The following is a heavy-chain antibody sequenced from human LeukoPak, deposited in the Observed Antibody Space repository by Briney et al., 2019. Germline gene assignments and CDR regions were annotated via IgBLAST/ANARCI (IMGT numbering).Heavy chain of an antibody. D-gene: IGHD3-10*01. J-gene: IGHJ6*02. V-gene: IGHV4-59*01. CDR3: ARDRGQLGRPYYYGMDV. CDR2: IYFSGDT. Sequence: SETLSLTCTVSGGSISSYYWSWIRQPPGKGLEWIGYIYFSGDTDYNPSLKSRLTISVDTSRNQFSLSLDSVTAADTAVYYCARDRGQLGRPYYYGMDVWGQGTTVTVSS. CDR1: GGSISSYY.